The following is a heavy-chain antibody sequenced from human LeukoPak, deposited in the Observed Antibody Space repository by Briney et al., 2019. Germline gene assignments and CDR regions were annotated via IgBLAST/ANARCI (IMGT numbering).Heavy chain of an antibody. CDR2: IHYSGAT. V-gene: IGHV4-59*08. Sequence: SETLSLTCTVSAGSMSGYYWSWTRQPPRKELEWIGYIHYSGATSYNPSLRSRLTISIDTSKNHFSLRLSSVTAADTAEYFCSRGGWSMDLRGKGTTVTVSS. CDR1: AGSMSGYY. CDR3: SRGGWSMDL. J-gene: IGHJ6*03. D-gene: IGHD5-12*01.